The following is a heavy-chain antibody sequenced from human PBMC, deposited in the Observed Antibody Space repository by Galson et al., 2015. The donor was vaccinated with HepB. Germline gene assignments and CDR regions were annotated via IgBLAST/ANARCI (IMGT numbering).Heavy chain of an antibody. V-gene: IGHV3-23*01. J-gene: IGHJ4*02. CDR1: GFTFSSYA. Sequence: SLRLSCAASGFTFSSYAMSWVRQAPGKGLEWVSAISGSGGSTYYADSVKGRFTISRDNSKNTLYLQMNSLRAEDPAVYYCAHCSGGSCYRNPNYFDYWGQGTLVTVSS. CDR3: AHCSGGSCYRNPNYFDY. CDR2: ISGSGGST. D-gene: IGHD2-15*01.